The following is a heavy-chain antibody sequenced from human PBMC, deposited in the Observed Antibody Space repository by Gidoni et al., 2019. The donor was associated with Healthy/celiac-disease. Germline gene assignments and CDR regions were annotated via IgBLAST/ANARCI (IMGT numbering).Heavy chain of an antibody. V-gene: IGHV4-59*01. Sequence: QVQLQESGPGLVKPSETLSLTCTVSGGSISSYYWSWIRQPPGKGLEWIGYIYYSGSTNYNPSLKSRVTISVDTSKNQFSLKLSSVTAADTAVYYCARVVPQNHGMDVWGQGTTVTVSS. CDR2: IYYSGST. CDR3: ARVVPQNHGMDV. J-gene: IGHJ6*02. CDR1: GGSISSYY.